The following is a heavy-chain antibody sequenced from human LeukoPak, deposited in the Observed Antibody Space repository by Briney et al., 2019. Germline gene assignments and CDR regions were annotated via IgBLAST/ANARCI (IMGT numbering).Heavy chain of an antibody. CDR3: ARVAPWKGFGYSSSWPDDY. CDR2: IYTSGST. V-gene: IGHV4-61*02. CDR1: GGSISSGSYY. D-gene: IGHD6-13*01. J-gene: IGHJ4*02. Sequence: SQTLSLTCTVSGGSISSGSYYWRWLRQPAGKGLEWIGRIYTSGSTNYNPSLKSRVTISVDTSKNQFSLKLSSVTAADTAVYYCARVAPWKGFGYSSSWPDDYWGQGTLVTVSS.